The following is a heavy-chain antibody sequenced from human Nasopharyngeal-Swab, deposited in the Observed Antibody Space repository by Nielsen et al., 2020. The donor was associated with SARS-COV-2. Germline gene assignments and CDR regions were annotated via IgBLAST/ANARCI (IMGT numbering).Heavy chain of an antibody. J-gene: IGHJ6*02. CDR1: GGSISSSSYY. CDR3: ARVDSSSSKPEYYYYYYGMDV. D-gene: IGHD6-6*01. Sequence: SETLSLTCTVSGGSISSSSYYWGWIRQPPGRGLEWIGSIYYSGSTYYNPSLKSRVTISVDTSKNQFSLKLSSVTAPDTAVYYCARVDSSSSKPEYYYYYYGMDVWGQGTTVTVSS. CDR2: IYYSGST. V-gene: IGHV4-39*07.